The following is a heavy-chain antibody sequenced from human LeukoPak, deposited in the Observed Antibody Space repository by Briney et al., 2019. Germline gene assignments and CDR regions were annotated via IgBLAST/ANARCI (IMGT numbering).Heavy chain of an antibody. CDR2: ISYDGSNK. CDR3: EKAREYSYGYLGYFDY. CDR1: GFTFSSYG. J-gene: IGHJ4*02. D-gene: IGHD5-18*01. Sequence: GGSLRLSCAASGFTFSSYGMHWGRQAPGKGLEWGAVISYDGSNKYYADSVKGPLNIPRDNSTDTLYLHMNRLSAEDTAVYYCEKAREYSYGYLGYFDYWGQGNLATVSS. V-gene: IGHV3-30*18.